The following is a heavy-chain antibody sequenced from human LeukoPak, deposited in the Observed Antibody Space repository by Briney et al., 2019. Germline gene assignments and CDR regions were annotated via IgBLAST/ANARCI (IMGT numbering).Heavy chain of an antibody. V-gene: IGHV3-23*01. J-gene: IGHJ4*02. CDR2: ISGSGGST. Sequence: GGSLRLSCVASGFTFDDYGISWVRQAPGKGLEWVSAISGSGGSTYYADSVKGRFTISRDNSKNTLYLQMNSLRAEDTAVYYCAKSSDYYGSGMIDYWGQGTLVTVSS. D-gene: IGHD3-10*01. CDR3: AKSSDYYGSGMIDY. CDR1: GFTFDDYG.